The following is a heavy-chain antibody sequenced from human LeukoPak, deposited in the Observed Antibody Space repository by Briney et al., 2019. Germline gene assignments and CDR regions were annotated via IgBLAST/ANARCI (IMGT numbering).Heavy chain of an antibody. V-gene: IGHV3-23*01. J-gene: IGHJ4*02. CDR1: GFTFSSYA. CDR3: AKDPRSSGWYVDFDY. Sequence: TGGSLRLSCAASGFTFSSYAMSWVRQAPGKGLEWVSAISGSGGSTYYADSVKGRFTISRDNSKNTLYLQMNSLRAEDTAVYYCAKDPRSSGWYVDFDYWGQGTLVTGSS. CDR2: ISGSGGST. D-gene: IGHD6-19*01.